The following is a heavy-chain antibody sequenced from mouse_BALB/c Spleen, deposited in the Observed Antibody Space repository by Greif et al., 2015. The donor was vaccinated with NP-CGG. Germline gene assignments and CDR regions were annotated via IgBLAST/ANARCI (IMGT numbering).Heavy chain of an antibody. CDR1: GFSLTSYG. CDR2: VWSGGST. V-gene: IGHV2-2*02. CDR3: ARGGPHFDY. J-gene: IGHJ2*01. Sequence: VMLVESGPGLVQPSQSLSITCTVSGFSLTSYGVHWVRQSPGKGLEWLGVVWSGGSTDYNAAFISRLSISKDNSKSXFFFKMNSLQANDTAIYYCARGGPHFDYWGQGTTLTGPS.